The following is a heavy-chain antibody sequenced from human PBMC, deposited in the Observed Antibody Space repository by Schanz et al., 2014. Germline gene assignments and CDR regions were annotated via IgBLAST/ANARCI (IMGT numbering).Heavy chain of an antibody. CDR2: INPSGGGT. CDR1: GYTFTSYS. V-gene: IGHV1-46*01. Sequence: QVQLVQSGAEVKKPGASVKVSCKASGYTFTSYSMHWVRQAPGQGLEWMGIINPSGGGTSYAQKFQDRLTMTRDASTSTVYMELSSLRSEDTAVYFWTSEAHNHDGLRSYSNVWGQGTLVTVTS. D-gene: IGHD3-10*01. CDR3: TSEAHNHDGLRSYSNV. J-gene: IGHJ4*02.